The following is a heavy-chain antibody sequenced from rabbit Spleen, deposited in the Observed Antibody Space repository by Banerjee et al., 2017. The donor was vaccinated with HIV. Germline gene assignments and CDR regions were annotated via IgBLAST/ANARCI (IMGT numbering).Heavy chain of an antibody. D-gene: IGHD1-1*01. CDR2: IYAGNVNT. CDR1: GLDFSGSYW. Sequence: QSLDESGGDLVKPGGSLTLTCTASGLDFSGSYWICWVRQAPGKGLEWSACIYAGNVNTYYASWAKGRFTISKTSSTTVTLQMTSLTAADTATYFCARGNNGGGFYRSLDLWGPGTLVTVS. CDR3: ARGNNGGGFYRSLDL. J-gene: IGHJ4*01. V-gene: IGHV1S40*01.